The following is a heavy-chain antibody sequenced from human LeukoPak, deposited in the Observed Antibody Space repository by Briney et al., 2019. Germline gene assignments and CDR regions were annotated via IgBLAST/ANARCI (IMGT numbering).Heavy chain of an antibody. D-gene: IGHD3-10*01. Sequence: GGSLRLSCAASGFTFSSYSMNWVRQAPGKGLEWVSSISSSSSYIYYADSVKGRFTISRDNAKNSLYLQMNSLRAEDTAVYYCARDRGFGESFDYWGQGTLVTVSS. J-gene: IGHJ4*02. CDR3: ARDRGFGESFDY. CDR2: ISSSSSYI. CDR1: GFTFSSYS. V-gene: IGHV3-21*01.